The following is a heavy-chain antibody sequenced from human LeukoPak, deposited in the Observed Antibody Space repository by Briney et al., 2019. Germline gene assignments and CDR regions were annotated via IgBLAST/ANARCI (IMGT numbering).Heavy chain of an antibody. Sequence: GGSLRLSCAASGFTFSNYGIHWVRKAPGKGLEWVALISYDGSYEYYADSVKGRFTISRDDSKNTLYLQMNSLRAEDTAVYYCAKAYYDDYATAPRDFYYWGQGTLVTVSS. CDR1: GFTFSNYG. CDR3: AKAYYDDYATAPRDFYY. CDR2: ISYDGSYE. D-gene: IGHD4-17*01. V-gene: IGHV3-30*18. J-gene: IGHJ4*02.